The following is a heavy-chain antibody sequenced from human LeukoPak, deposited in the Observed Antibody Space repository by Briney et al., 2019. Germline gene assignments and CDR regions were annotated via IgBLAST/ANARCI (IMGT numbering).Heavy chain of an antibody. CDR2: IYHSGST. D-gene: IGHD3-16*01. V-gene: IGHV4-38-2*02. CDR1: GYSISSGYY. CDR3: ARHPLYVNWFDP. J-gene: IGHJ5*02. Sequence: SETLSLTCTVSGYSISSGYYWGWIRQPPGKGLEWIGSIYHSGSTYYNPSLKSRVTISVDTSKNQFSLKLSSVTAADTAVYYCARHPLYVNWFDPWGQGTLVTVSS.